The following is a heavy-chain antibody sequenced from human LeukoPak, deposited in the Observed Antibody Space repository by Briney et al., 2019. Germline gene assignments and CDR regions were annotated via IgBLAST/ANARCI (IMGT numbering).Heavy chain of an antibody. CDR3: ATDRKGTAMVRNWFDP. V-gene: IGHV1-24*01. J-gene: IGHJ5*02. Sequence: ASVKVSCKVSGYTLTELSMHWVRQAPGKGLEWMGGFDPEDGETIYAQKFQRRDTITEDTSTDTAYMALSSLRSEDTGVYSCATDRKGTAMVRNWFDPWGQGTLVTVSS. CDR1: GYTLTELS. D-gene: IGHD5-18*01. CDR2: FDPEDGET.